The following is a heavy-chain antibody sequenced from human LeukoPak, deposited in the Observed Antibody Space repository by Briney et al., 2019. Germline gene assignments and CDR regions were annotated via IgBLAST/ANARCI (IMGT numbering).Heavy chain of an antibody. CDR3: ARETRLHSGSYANDAFDI. V-gene: IGHV4-59*01. Sequence: SETLSLTCTVSGGSISSYYWSWIRQPPGKGLEWIGYISYSGSTDYNPSLKSRVTISLDTSKNQFSLRLSSVTAADTAVYYCARETRLHSGSYANDAFDIWGQGTMVTVSS. CDR1: GGSISSYY. CDR2: ISYSGST. D-gene: IGHD1-26*01. J-gene: IGHJ3*02.